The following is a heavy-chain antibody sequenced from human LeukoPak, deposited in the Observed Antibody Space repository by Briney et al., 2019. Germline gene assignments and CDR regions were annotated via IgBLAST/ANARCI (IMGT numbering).Heavy chain of an antibody. CDR3: ARAGDAAAAGLFDY. CDR2: IFYSGST. Sequence: PSETRSLTCTVSGGSIYSYYWSWIRQPPGKGLEWIGYIFYSGSTNYNPSLKSRVTISVDTSKNQFSLKLSSVTAADTAVYYCARAGDAAAAGLFDYWGQGTLVTVSS. CDR1: GGSIYSYY. V-gene: IGHV4-59*01. J-gene: IGHJ4*02. D-gene: IGHD6-13*01.